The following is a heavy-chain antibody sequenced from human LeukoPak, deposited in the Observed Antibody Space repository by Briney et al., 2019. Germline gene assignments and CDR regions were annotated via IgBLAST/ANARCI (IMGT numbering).Heavy chain of an antibody. Sequence: RGSPRHSSADSGFTFSGYDMCSGRQAPGEGLEWVSAISGTGGRTYYADSVKGRFTSSRDNSKSTLYLQMNSLRAEDTAVFYCARDEGSGSYLDYWGQGTLVAVSS. CDR3: ARDEGSGSYLDY. CDR2: ISGTGGRT. CDR1: GFTFSGYD. D-gene: IGHD3-10*01. V-gene: IGHV3-23*01. J-gene: IGHJ4*02.